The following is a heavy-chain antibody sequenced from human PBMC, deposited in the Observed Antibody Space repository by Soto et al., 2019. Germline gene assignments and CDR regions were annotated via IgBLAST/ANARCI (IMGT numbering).Heavy chain of an antibody. CDR2: ISAYNGNT. V-gene: IGHV1-18*01. CDR1: GYTFTSYG. D-gene: IGHD3-22*01. J-gene: IGHJ6*02. Sequence: ASVKVSCKASGYTFTSYGISWVRQAPGQGLEWMGWISAYNGNTNYAQKLQGRVTMTTDTSTSTAYMELRSLRSDDTAVYYCATYYYDSRDNYYYYGMDVWGQGTTVTSP. CDR3: ATYYYDSRDNYYYYGMDV.